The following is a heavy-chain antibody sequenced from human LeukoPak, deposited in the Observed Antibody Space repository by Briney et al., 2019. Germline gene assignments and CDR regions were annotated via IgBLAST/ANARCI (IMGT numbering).Heavy chain of an antibody. CDR3: ARRVAAAGHRFFDY. Sequence: SETLSLTCAVYGGSFSGYYWSWIRQPPGKGLEWIGEINHSGSTNYNPSLKSRVTISVDTSKNQFSLKLSSVTAADTAVYYCARRVAAAGHRFFDYWGQGTLVTVSS. J-gene: IGHJ4*02. CDR2: INHSGST. V-gene: IGHV4-34*01. CDR1: GGSFSGYY. D-gene: IGHD6-13*01.